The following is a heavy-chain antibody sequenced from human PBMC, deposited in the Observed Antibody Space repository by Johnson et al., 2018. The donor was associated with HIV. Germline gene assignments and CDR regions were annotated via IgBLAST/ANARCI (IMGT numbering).Heavy chain of an antibody. J-gene: IGHJ3*02. D-gene: IGHD4-23*01. CDR3: ARELRGLGAFDI. V-gene: IGHV3-20*04. CDR1: GFTFTNYW. CDR2: INWNGGST. Sequence: VQLVESGGGVVRPGGSLRVSCVTSGFTFTNYWMSWVRQAPGKGLDWVSGINWNGGSTGYAGSVKGRFTISRDNDKNSLYLQMDSLRAEDTAVYYCARELRGLGAFDIWGQGTMVTVSS.